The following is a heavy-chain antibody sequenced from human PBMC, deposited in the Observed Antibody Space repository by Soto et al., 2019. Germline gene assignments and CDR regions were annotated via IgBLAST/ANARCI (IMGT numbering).Heavy chain of an antibody. V-gene: IGHV4-34*01. CDR1: GGSFSGYY. J-gene: IGHJ6*02. D-gene: IGHD3-10*01. CDR3: ARGPTPNYGSGSFIYYYGMDV. CDR2: INHSGST. Sequence: PSETLSLTCAVYGGSFSGYYWSWIRQPPGKGLEWIGEINHSGSTNYNPSLKSRVTISVDTSKNQFSLKLSSVTAADTAVYYCARGPTPNYGSGSFIYYYGMDVWGQGTTVTVYS.